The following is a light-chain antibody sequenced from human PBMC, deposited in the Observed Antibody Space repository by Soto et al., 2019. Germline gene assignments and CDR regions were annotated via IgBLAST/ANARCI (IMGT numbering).Light chain of an antibody. CDR2: AAS. CDR3: QSYNTDRPT. Sequence: DIQMAQSHSSLSASVGDRVTITCRANQGISNSLAWYQQKPGKVTKLLIYAASSLQSGVPSRFRGSGSGTEFTLTISSLRPEDFATYYCQSYNTDRPTFGQGTRLEIK. J-gene: IGKJ5*01. CDR1: QGISNS. V-gene: IGKV1-27*01.